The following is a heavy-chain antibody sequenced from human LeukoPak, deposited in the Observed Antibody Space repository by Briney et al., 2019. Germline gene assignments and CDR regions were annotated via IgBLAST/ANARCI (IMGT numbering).Heavy chain of an antibody. V-gene: IGHV4-59*01. CDR1: GASISSYF. Sequence: SETLSLTCTVSGASISSYFWSWIRQPPGKGLEWIGYMYNSGSTKYNPSLKSRVIISVDTSKNQFSLKLSSVTAADTAVYYCARFAHLSGYPDYWGQGTLVTVSS. D-gene: IGHD3-22*01. CDR3: ARFAHLSGYPDY. J-gene: IGHJ4*02. CDR2: MYNSGST.